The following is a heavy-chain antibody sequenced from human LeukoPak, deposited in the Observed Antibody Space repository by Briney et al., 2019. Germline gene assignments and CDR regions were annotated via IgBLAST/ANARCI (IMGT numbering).Heavy chain of an antibody. Sequence: XIFGNANYAQKFQGRVTITADESTSTAYMELSSLRSEDTAVYYCARDSEQWLVRGSRSHFDYWGQGTLVTVSS. J-gene: IGHJ4*02. V-gene: IGHV1-69*01. CDR2: XIFGNA. CDR3: ARDSEQWLVRGSRSHFDY. D-gene: IGHD6-19*01.